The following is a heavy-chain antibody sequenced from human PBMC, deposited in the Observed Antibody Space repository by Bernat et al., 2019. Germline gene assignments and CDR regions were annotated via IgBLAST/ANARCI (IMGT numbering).Heavy chain of an antibody. CDR2: IYYSGST. CDR1: GYSISNNNW. J-gene: IGHJ4*02. V-gene: IGHV4-28*01. D-gene: IGHD3-10*01. Sequence: QLQLQESGPGLVKPADTLSLTCGVSGYSISNNNWWGWIRQPPGKGLEWIGYIYYSGSTYYNPSLKSRVTMSVDTSKNQFSLKLSSVTAVDTAVDYCARNYGSWLYYFDYWGQGTLVTVSS. CDR3: ARNYGSWLYYFDY.